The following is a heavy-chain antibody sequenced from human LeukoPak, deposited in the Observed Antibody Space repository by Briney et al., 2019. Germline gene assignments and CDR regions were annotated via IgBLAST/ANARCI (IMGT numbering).Heavy chain of an antibody. V-gene: IGHV1-2*02. D-gene: IGHD5-24*01. CDR3: ARGLTRRDGYNQGSYAFDI. CDR2: INPNSGGT. CDR1: GYTLTELS. Sequence: GASVKVSCKVSGYTLTELSMHWVRQAPGKGLEWMGWINPNSGGTNYAQKFQGRVTMTRDTSISTAYMELSRLRSDDTAVYYCARGLTRRDGYNQGSYAFDIWGQGTMVTVSS. J-gene: IGHJ3*02.